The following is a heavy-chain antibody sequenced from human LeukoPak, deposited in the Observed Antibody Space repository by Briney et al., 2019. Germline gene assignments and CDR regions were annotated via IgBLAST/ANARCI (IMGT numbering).Heavy chain of an antibody. Sequence: GGSLRLSCAASGFTFSSYAMSWVRQAPGKGLEWVSAISISGGSIYYADSVKGRFTISRGNSKNTLYLQMNSLRAEDTAVYYCAKGSQWELPFDYWGQGTLVTVSS. D-gene: IGHD1-26*01. CDR3: AKGSQWELPFDY. V-gene: IGHV3-23*01. CDR1: GFTFSSYA. J-gene: IGHJ4*02. CDR2: ISISGGSI.